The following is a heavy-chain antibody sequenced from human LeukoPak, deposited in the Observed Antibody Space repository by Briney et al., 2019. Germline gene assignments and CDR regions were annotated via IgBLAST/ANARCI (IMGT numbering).Heavy chain of an antibody. D-gene: IGHD6-13*01. CDR3: AKVEYSSSWYGVGSLDC. CDR1: GFTFSSYG. CDR2: ISYDGSNK. J-gene: IGHJ4*02. V-gene: IGHV3-30*18. Sequence: GGSLRLSCAASGFTFSSYGMHWVRQAPGKGLEWVAVISYDGSNKYYADSVKGRFTISRDNSKNTLYLQMNSLRGEDTAVYYCAKVEYSSSWYGVGSLDCWGQGTLVTVSS.